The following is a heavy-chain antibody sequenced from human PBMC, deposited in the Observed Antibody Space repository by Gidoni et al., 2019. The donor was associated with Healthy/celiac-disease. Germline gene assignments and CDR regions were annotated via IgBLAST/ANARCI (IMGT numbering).Heavy chain of an antibody. D-gene: IGHD6-19*01. CDR2: IKHSGST. CDR3: AGGQGSGWYFRRGPFDY. V-gene: IGHV4-34*01. J-gene: IGHJ4*02. CDR1: GGSLDGYY. Sequence: QVQLQQCGAGLLKPSETLSLPCPFYGGSLDGYYWSWIRPPPGKGLEWVWEIKHSGSTNYNRSVESRVTISVDTCKNPFSLKLSSVTAAYTAVYYWAGGQGSGWYFRRGPFDYWGQGTLVTVSS.